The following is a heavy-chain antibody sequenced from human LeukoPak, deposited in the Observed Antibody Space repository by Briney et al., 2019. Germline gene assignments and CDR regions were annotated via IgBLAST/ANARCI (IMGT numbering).Heavy chain of an antibody. CDR2: IYYTGSS. V-gene: IGHV4-39*01. CDR3: ARHGPPMQTMFFDF. D-gene: IGHD3-10*02. Sequence: PSETLSLTCTVSGGSISGSSYYWGWIRQPPGKGLEWIGDIYYTGSSYYSPSLKNRVSVSVDTSKNQFSLKLTSVTAADTALYYCARHGPPMQTMFFDFWGQGALVIVSS. CDR1: GGSISGSSYY. J-gene: IGHJ4*02.